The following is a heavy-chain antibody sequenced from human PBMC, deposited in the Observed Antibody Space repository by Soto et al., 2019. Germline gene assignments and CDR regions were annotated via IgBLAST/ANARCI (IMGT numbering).Heavy chain of an antibody. J-gene: IGHJ4*02. CDR3: ASFGYPIDY. CDR2: IYYSGST. V-gene: IGHV4-39*01. CDR1: GGSISSSSYY. D-gene: IGHD6-25*01. Sequence: SETLSLTCTVSGGSISSSSYYWGWIRQPPGKGLEWIGSIYYSGSTYYNPSLKSRVTISVDTSKNQFSLKLSSVTAADTAVYYCASFGYPIDYWGQGTLVTVSS.